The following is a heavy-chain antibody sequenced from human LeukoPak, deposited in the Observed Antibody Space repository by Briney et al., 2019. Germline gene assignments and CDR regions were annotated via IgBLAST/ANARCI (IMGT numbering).Heavy chain of an antibody. CDR3: ARGRATMVRGALLDFDY. V-gene: IGHV4-39*07. J-gene: IGHJ4*02. D-gene: IGHD3-10*01. CDR1: GGSISSSSYY. CDR2: IYYSGST. Sequence: SETLSLTCTVSGGSISSSSYYWGWIRQPPGKGLEWIGSIYYSGSTYYNPSLKSRVTISVDTSKNQFSLKLSSVTAADTAVYYCARGRATMVRGALLDFDYWGQGTLVTVSS.